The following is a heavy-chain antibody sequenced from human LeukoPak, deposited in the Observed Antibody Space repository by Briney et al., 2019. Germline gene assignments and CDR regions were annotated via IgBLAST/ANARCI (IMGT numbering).Heavy chain of an antibody. D-gene: IGHD7-27*01. CDR3: ARGANWGSPDY. CDR2: IYYSGTT. V-gene: IGHV4-59*01. J-gene: IGHJ4*02. Sequence: SETLSLTCTVSGGSISSDYWSWIRQSPGKGLEWIGYIYYSGTTSYNPSLKSRVTISLDTSKNQFSLKLSSVTAADTAVYYRARGANWGSPDYWGQGTLVTVSS. CDR1: GGSISSDY.